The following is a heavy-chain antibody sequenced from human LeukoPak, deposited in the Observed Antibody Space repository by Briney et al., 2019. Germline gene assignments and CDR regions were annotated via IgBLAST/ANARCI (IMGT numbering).Heavy chain of an antibody. J-gene: IGHJ6*02. CDR3: ARLRIVDTAMNYYYYYGMDV. CDR2: IYYSGST. Sequence: SSETLSLTCTVSGGSISISSYHWGWIRQPPGKGLEWIGSIYYSGSTYYNPSLKSRVTISVDTSKNQFSLKLSSVTAADTAVYYCARLRIVDTAMNYYYYYGMDVWGQGTTVTVSS. D-gene: IGHD5-18*01. CDR1: GGSISISSYH. V-gene: IGHV4-39*01.